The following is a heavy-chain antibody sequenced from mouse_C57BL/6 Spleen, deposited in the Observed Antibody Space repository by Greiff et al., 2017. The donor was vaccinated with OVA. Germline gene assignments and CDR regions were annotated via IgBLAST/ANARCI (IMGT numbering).Heavy chain of an antibody. CDR2: IHPNSGST. CDR1: GYTFTSYW. V-gene: IGHV1-64*01. CDR3: AEPTLTGTKGGADY. D-gene: IGHD4-1*01. Sequence: QVQLQQPGAELVKPGASVKLSCKASGYTFTSYWMHWVKQRPGQGLEWIGMIHPNSGSTNYNEKFKSKATLTVDKSSSTAYMQLSSLTSEDSAVYYWAEPTLTGTKGGADYWGQGTTLTVSS. J-gene: IGHJ2*01.